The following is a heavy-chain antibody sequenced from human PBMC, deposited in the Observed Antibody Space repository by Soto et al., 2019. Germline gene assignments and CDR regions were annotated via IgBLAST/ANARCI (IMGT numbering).Heavy chain of an antibody. J-gene: IGHJ4*02. CDR1: GGTFSSYA. CDR2: IIPIFGTA. Sequence: QVQLVQSGAEVKKPGSSVKVSCKASGGTFSSYAISWVRQAPGQGLEWMGGIIPIFGTANYAQKFQGRVTITADESTSTAYMELSSLRSEDTAVYYCALTWNRYCSGGSCYSDYWGQGTLVTVSS. V-gene: IGHV1-69*12. D-gene: IGHD2-15*01. CDR3: ALTWNRYCSGGSCYSDY.